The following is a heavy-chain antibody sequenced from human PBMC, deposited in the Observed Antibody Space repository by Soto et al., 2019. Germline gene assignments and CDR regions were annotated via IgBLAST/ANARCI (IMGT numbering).Heavy chain of an antibody. J-gene: IGHJ6*01. CDR3: ARVLRTGYGMDV. V-gene: IGHV3-33*01. Sequence: GGTRTLSCEGSGWPVISYGMPWVRQATGKGLEWVAVIWYDGSNKYYADSVKGRFTISRDNSKNTLYLQMNSLRAEDTAVYYCARVLRTGYGMDVWGQGNTVTVSS. CDR1: GWPVISYG. CDR2: IWYDGSNK.